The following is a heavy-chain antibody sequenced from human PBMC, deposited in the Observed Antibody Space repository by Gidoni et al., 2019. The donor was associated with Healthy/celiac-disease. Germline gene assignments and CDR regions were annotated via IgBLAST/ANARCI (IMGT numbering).Heavy chain of an antibody. Sequence: QLQLQESGSGLVQPPQTLSLTCAVSDGSISSGGYSWRWIRQPPGKGLEWIGYIYHSGSTYYNPSLKSRVTISVDSSKNQFSLKLSSVTAADTAVYYCARGPLAARVHWFDPWGQGTLVTVSS. D-gene: IGHD6-6*01. CDR1: DGSISSGGYS. CDR3: ARGPLAARVHWFDP. J-gene: IGHJ5*02. V-gene: IGHV4-30-2*01. CDR2: IYHSGST.